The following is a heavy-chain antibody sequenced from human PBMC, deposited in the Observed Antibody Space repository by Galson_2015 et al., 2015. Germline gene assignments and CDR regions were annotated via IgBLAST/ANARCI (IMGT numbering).Heavy chain of an antibody. CDR2: IKQDGSEK. CDR3: ARRRFGELLDY. Sequence: SLRLCCAVYEFTFSSYWMSWGRQAPGKGLEWVANIKQDGSEKYYVDSVTGRFTISRDNAKNSLYLQMNSLRGEDTAVYYCARRRFGELLDYWGQGALVTVSS. V-gene: IGHV3-7*01. CDR1: EFTFSSYW. D-gene: IGHD3-10*01. J-gene: IGHJ4*02.